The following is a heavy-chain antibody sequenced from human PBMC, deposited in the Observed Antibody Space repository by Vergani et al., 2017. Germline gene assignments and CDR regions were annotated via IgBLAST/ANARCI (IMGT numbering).Heavy chain of an antibody. Sequence: QVQLQQWGAGLLKPSETLSLTCAVYGGSFSGYYWSWIRQPPGKGLEWIGSIYYSGSTYYNPSLKSRVTISVDTSKNQFSLKLSSVTAADTAVYYCARHIGGMVGYWGQGTLVTVSS. D-gene: IGHD1-26*01. V-gene: IGHV4-34*01. CDR3: ARHIGGMVGY. J-gene: IGHJ4*02. CDR1: GGSFSGYY. CDR2: IYYSGST.